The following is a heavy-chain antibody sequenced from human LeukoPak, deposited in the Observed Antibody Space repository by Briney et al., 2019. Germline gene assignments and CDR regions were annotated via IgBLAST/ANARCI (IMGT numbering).Heavy chain of an antibody. V-gene: IGHV3-9*01. CDR2: ISWNSGSI. CDR3: ARDSYGDYEGY. CDR1: GFTFSSYA. J-gene: IGHJ4*02. D-gene: IGHD4-17*01. Sequence: PGGSLRLSCAASGFTFSSYAMSWVRQAPGKGLEWVSGISWNSGSIGYADSVKGRFTISRDNAKNSLYLQMNSLRAEDTAVYYCARDSYGDYEGYWGQGTLVTVSS.